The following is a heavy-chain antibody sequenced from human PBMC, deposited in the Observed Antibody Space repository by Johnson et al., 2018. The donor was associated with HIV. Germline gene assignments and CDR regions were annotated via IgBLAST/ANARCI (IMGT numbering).Heavy chain of an antibody. CDR1: GFNFRTNG. CDR3: AKGSGWYSAFDI. CDR2: ISYDGSNK. J-gene: IGHJ3*02. D-gene: IGHD6-19*01. V-gene: IGHV3-30*18. Sequence: QVQLVESGGGVVQPGGPLRLSCAASGFNFRTNGMHWVRQAPGKGLEWVAVISYDGSNKYYADSMKGRLTISRDNSKKTLFRQMNSLRAEDTAVYYGAKGSGWYSAFDIWGQGTMVTVSS.